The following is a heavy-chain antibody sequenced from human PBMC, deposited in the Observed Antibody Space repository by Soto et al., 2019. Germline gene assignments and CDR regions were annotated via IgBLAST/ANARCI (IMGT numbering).Heavy chain of an antibody. CDR2: ISSSSSTI. Sequence: GGSLRLSCAASGFTFSSYIMNWVRQAPGKGLEWVSYISSSSSTIYYADSVKGRFTISRDNAKNSLYLQMNSLRDEDTAVYYCARDRYYYDSSGYYDYWGQGTLVTVSS. D-gene: IGHD3-22*01. CDR1: GFTFSSYI. J-gene: IGHJ4*02. V-gene: IGHV3-48*02. CDR3: ARDRYYYDSSGYYDY.